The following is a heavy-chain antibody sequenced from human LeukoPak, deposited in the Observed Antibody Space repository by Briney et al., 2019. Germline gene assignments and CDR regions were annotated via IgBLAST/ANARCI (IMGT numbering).Heavy chain of an antibody. CDR3: ARDFVVVPAASRDYYYYGMDV. CDR1: GFTFSSYA. Sequence: GGSLRLSCAASGFTFSSYAMHWVRQAPGKGLEWVAVISYDGSNKYYADSVKGRFTISRDNSKNTLYLQMNSLRAEDTAVYYCARDFVVVPAASRDYYYYGMDVWGQGTTVTVSS. V-gene: IGHV3-30-3*01. J-gene: IGHJ6*02. D-gene: IGHD2-2*01. CDR2: ISYDGSNK.